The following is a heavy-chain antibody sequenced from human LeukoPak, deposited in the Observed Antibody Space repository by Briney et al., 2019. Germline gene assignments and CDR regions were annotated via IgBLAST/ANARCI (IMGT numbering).Heavy chain of an antibody. Sequence: PGGSLRLSCAASGFTFSSYEMNWVRQAPGKGLEWVSYISSSGSTIYYADSVKGRSTISRDNAKNSLYLQMNSLRAEDTAVYYCARDGRVDYCSSTSCYNTYYYYGMDVWGQGTTVTVSS. J-gene: IGHJ6*02. CDR1: GFTFSSYE. D-gene: IGHD2-2*02. V-gene: IGHV3-48*03. CDR3: ARDGRVDYCSSTSCYNTYYYYGMDV. CDR2: ISSSGSTI.